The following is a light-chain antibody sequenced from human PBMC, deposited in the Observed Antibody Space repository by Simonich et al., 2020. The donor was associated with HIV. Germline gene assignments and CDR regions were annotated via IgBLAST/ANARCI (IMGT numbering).Light chain of an antibody. CDR1: SSAVGAYNY. CDR3: SSYARNNTWV. CDR2: DVH. J-gene: IGLJ3*02. Sequence: QSALTQPASVSGSPGQSITISCTGTSSAVGAYNYVSWYQHHPGNAPKLNIYDVHQRPSEISNRFSASQSGNTASLTISGLQAEDEADYYCSSYARNNTWVFGGRTKLTVL. V-gene: IGLV2-14*03.